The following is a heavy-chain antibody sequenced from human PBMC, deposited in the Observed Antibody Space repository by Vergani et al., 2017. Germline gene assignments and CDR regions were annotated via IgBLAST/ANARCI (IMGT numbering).Heavy chain of an antibody. J-gene: IGHJ6*02. CDR1: GFTFTQYT. CDR2: ISRSSSNI. CDR3: ASPRTAENLPKPLYYFYGLDV. V-gene: IGHV3-21*02. D-gene: IGHD7-27*01. Sequence: LVESGGGLVKPGGSVRLSCAASGFTFTQYTMNWVRQAPGKGLEWVSSISRSSSNIYYADSVRGRFTISRDNAKEALFLQMDSLRAEDTAVYYCASPRTAENLPKPLYYFYGLDVWGQGTTVTVSS.